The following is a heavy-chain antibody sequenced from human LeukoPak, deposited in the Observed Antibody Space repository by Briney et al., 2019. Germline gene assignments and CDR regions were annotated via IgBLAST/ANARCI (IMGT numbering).Heavy chain of an antibody. CDR3: ARDSPPYSSGWYYFDY. CDR1: GFTVSSNY. J-gene: IGHJ4*02. D-gene: IGHD6-19*01. V-gene: IGHV3-53*01. CDR2: LYSGGST. Sequence: GGSLRLSCAASGFTVSSNYMSWVRQAPGKGLEWVSVLYSGGSTYYADSVKGRFTISGDNSKNTLYLQMNSLRAEDTAVYYCARDSPPYSSGWYYFDYWGQGTLVIVSS.